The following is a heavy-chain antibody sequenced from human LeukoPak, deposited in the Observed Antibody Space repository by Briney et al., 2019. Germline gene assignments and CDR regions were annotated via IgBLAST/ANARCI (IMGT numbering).Heavy chain of an antibody. Sequence: GGSLRLSCAASGFTVSSNYMSWVRQAPGKGLEWVSVIYSGGRTYYAGSVKGRFTISRDNSKNTLYLQMNSLRAEDTAVYYCARWEVVVAASTTWGQGTLVTVSS. V-gene: IGHV3-66*01. CDR2: IYSGGRT. CDR1: GFTVSSNY. J-gene: IGHJ5*02. CDR3: ARWEVVVAASTT. D-gene: IGHD2-15*01.